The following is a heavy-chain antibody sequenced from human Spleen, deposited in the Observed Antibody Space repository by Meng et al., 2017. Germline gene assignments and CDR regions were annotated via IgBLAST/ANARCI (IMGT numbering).Heavy chain of an antibody. Sequence: VQPRQWGAGRLKPSETLSLTCAGYGGSFSGYYWSWIRQPPGKGLEWIGEINHSGSTNYNPSLKSRVTISVDTSKNQFSLKLSSVTAADTAVYYCARGDSGWYTGWDWFDPWGQGTLVTVSS. CDR1: GGSFSGYY. V-gene: IGHV4-34*01. J-gene: IGHJ5*02. CDR3: ARGDSGWYTGWDWFDP. D-gene: IGHD6-19*01. CDR2: INHSGST.